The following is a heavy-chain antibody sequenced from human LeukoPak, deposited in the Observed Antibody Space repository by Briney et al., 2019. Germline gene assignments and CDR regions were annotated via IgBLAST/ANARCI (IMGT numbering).Heavy chain of an antibody. V-gene: IGHV1-2*02. CDR3: ARDKLAAGTIGY. J-gene: IGHJ4*02. D-gene: IGHD6-13*01. CDR1: GYTFTGYY. Sequence: ASVKVSCKASGYTFTGYYMHWVRQAPGQGLEWMGWINPNSGGTNYAQKFQGRVTMTRDTSISTAYMELSRLRSDDTAVYYCARDKLAAGTIGYWGQGTLVTVSS. CDR2: INPNSGGT.